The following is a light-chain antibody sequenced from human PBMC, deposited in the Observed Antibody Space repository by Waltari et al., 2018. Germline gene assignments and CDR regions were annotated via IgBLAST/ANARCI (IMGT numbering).Light chain of an antibody. CDR3: SSYAGSNNVV. J-gene: IGLJ2*01. CDR1: SSHVGGYNY. CDR2: EVS. Sequence: QSALTQPPSASGSPGQSVTISCTGTSSHVGGYNYVPWYQQHPGKAPKLMIYEVSQRPSGFPDRFSGSKSGNTASLTVSGLQAEDEADYYCSSYAGSNNVVFGGGTKLTVL. V-gene: IGLV2-8*01.